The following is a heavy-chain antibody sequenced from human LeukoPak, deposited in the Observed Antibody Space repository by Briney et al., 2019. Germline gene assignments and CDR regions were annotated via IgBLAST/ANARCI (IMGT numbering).Heavy chain of an antibody. CDR1: TGSVSSGSYY. CDR2: IYISGST. Sequence: SETLSLTCTVSTGSVSSGSYYWSWIRQPAGKGLEWIGRIYISGSTYYNPSLKSRVTVSVDTSKNQFSLRLSSVTAADTAVYYCARKEVGQYYFDYWGQGTLVTVS. V-gene: IGHV4-61*02. D-gene: IGHD2-2*01. CDR3: ARKEVGQYYFDY. J-gene: IGHJ4*02.